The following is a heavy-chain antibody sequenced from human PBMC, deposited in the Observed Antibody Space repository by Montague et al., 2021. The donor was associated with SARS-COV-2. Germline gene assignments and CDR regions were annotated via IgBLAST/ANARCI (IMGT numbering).Heavy chain of an antibody. D-gene: IGHD2-21*01. V-gene: IGHV3-21*01. J-gene: IGHJ6*02. CDR2: ISSSSSYI. CDR3: ARARGIGNYYYGMDV. Sequence: FLRLSCAASGFTFSSYSMNWVRQAPGKGLEWVSSISSSSSYIYYTDSVKGRFTISRDNAKNSLYLQMNSLRAEDTAVYYCARARGIGNYYYGMDVWGQGTTLTGSS. CDR1: GFTFSSYS.